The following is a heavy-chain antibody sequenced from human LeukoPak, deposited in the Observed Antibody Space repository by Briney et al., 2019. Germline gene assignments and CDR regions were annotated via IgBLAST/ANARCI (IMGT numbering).Heavy chain of an antibody. CDR3: ARDSFYGSGSMTDY. J-gene: IGHJ4*02. CDR1: GFTFSSYG. CDR2: IWYDGSNK. Sequence: PGGSLRLSCAASGFTFSSYGMHWVRQAPGKGLEWVAVIWYDGSNKYYADSVKGRFTISRDNSKNTLHLQMNSLRAEDTAVYYCARDSFYGSGSMTDYWGQGTLVTVSS. D-gene: IGHD3-10*01. V-gene: IGHV3-33*01.